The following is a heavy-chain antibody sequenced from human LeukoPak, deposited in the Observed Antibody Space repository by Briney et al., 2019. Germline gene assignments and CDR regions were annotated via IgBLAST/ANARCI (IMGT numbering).Heavy chain of an antibody. Sequence: GRSLRLSCAASGLTFSSYDMHWVRQAPGKGLEWVDSVKGRFTISRDNSKNTLYLQMNSLRAEDTAVYYCARDSLDYGDYVGTNWFDPWGQGTLVTVSS. CDR1: GLTFSSYD. D-gene: IGHD4-17*01. CDR3: ARDSLDYGDYVGTNWFDP. J-gene: IGHJ5*02. V-gene: IGHV3-33*08.